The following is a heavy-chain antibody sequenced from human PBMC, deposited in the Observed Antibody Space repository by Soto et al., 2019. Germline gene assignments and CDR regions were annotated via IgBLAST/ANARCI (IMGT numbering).Heavy chain of an antibody. V-gene: IGHV3-30*18. J-gene: IGHJ4*02. CDR3: AKGSWNWNYDYYFDY. Sequence: QVQLVESGGGVVQPGRSLRLSCAASGFTFSSYGMHWVRQAPGKGLEWVAVISYDGSNKYYADSVKGRFTISRDNSKNTLYLQMNSLRAEDTAVYYCAKGSWNWNYDYYFDYWGQGTLVTVSS. CDR2: ISYDGSNK. CDR1: GFTFSSYG. D-gene: IGHD1-7*01.